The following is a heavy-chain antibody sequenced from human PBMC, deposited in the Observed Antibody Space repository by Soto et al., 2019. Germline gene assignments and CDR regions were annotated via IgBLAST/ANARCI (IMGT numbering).Heavy chain of an antibody. V-gene: IGHV4-38-2*02. D-gene: IGHD1-1*01. CDR2: IYPSVSS. J-gene: IGHJ4*02. Sequence: SETLSLTCSVSGFAISRGYYWSWVRQPPGKGLEWIGSIYPSVSSYHNPSLATRLRLSIGTSKNQFTLNLTSVTAADTALYFCAREKVGTTFFDNWGQGIQVTVSS. CDR1: GFAISRGYY. CDR3: AREKVGTTFFDN.